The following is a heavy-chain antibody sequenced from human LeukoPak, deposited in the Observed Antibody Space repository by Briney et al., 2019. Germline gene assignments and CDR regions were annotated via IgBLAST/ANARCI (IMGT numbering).Heavy chain of an antibody. CDR3: ARDRGDPQVWNYYYYMDV. CDR2: IKQDGSEK. D-gene: IGHD2-21*01. Sequence: PGGSLRLSCAASGFTFNNFWMSWVRQAPGKGLEWVANIKQDGSEKYYVDSVKGRFTISRDNAKNSLYLQMNSLRAEDTAVYYCARDRGDPQVWNYYYYMDVWGKGTTVTVSS. CDR1: GFTFNNFW. J-gene: IGHJ6*03. V-gene: IGHV3-7*01.